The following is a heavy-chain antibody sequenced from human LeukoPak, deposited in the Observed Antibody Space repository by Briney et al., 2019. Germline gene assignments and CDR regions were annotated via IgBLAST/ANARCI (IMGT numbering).Heavy chain of an antibody. D-gene: IGHD2-8*01. CDR3: AKPPYCTNGVCRDY. V-gene: IGHV3-23*01. CDR1: GFTFSSYA. J-gene: IGHJ4*02. CDR2: ISGSGGST. Sequence: GGSLRLSCGASGFTFSSYAMSWVRQAPGKGLEWVSAISGSGGSTYYADSVKGRFTISRDNSKNTLYLQMNSLRAEDTAVYYCAKPPYCTNGVCRDYWGQGTLVTVSS.